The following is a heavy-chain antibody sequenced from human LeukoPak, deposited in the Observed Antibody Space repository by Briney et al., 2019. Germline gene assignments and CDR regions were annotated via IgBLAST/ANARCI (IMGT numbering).Heavy chain of an antibody. CDR3: ARAPSEIGGYYPEYFRH. J-gene: IGHJ1*01. D-gene: IGHD3-22*01. CDR1: GFTFSSYG. Sequence: GGSLRLSCAASGFTFSSYGMHWVRQAPGKGLEWVAFIRHDGNNKYYVGSVKGRFTLSRDNSKNTLDLQMDSLRVEDTAVYYCARAPSEIGGYYPEYFRHWGQGTLVTVSS. CDR2: IRHDGNNK. V-gene: IGHV3-30*02.